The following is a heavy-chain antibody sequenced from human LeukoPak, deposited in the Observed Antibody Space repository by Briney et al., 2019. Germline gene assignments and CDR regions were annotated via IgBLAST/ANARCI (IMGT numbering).Heavy chain of an antibody. CDR1: GFTFRSYG. CDR3: AKDYDRNYYESSGFFDY. V-gene: IGHV3-30*02. Sequence: GGSLRLSCAASGFTFRSYGIHWVRQAPGKGLEWVTFIQYDGDNKYYADSVKGRFTISRDNSRNTLYLQMNSLRAEDTAVYYCAKDYDRNYYESSGFFDYWGQGTLVTVSS. J-gene: IGHJ4*02. CDR2: IQYDGDNK. D-gene: IGHD3-22*01.